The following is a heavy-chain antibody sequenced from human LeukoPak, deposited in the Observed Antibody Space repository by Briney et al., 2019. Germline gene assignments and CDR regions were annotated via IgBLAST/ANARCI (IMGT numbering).Heavy chain of an antibody. CDR1: GFTFSSYA. CDR3: ARDRVYSEYGMDV. V-gene: IGHV3-23*01. Sequence: PGGSLRLSCEVSGFTFSSYAMSWVRQAPGKGLEWVSAISGSGGTTNYADSVKGRLTISRDNSQNTLYLQMNSLRAEDTAIYYCARDRVYSEYGMDVWGQGTTVTVSS. CDR2: ISGSGGTT. D-gene: IGHD6-13*01. J-gene: IGHJ6*02.